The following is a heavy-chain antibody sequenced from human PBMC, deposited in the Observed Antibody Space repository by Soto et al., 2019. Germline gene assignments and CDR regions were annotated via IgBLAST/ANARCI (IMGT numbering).Heavy chain of an antibody. J-gene: IGHJ4*02. CDR2: ISYDGSNK. V-gene: IGHV3-30*18. CDR1: GFTFSSYG. D-gene: IGHD3-22*01. CDR3: AKGVVVIDY. Sequence: GGSLRLSCAASGFTFSSYGMHWVRQAPGKGLEWVAVISYDGSNKYYEDSVKGRFTISRDNSKSTLYLQMNSLRAEDTAVYYCAKGVVVIDYWGQGTLVTVSS.